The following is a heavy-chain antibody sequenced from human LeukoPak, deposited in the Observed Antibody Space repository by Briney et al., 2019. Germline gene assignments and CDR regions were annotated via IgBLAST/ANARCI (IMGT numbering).Heavy chain of an antibody. CDR3: ARGVAARLVHFDY. Sequence: SETLSLTCTVSGYSISSGYYWGWIRQPPGKGLEWIGSIYHSGSTYYNPSRKSRVTISVDTSKNQFSLKLSSVTAADTAVYYCARGVAARLVHFDYWGQGTLVTVSS. D-gene: IGHD6-6*01. V-gene: IGHV4-38-2*02. J-gene: IGHJ4*02. CDR1: GYSISSGYY. CDR2: IYHSGST.